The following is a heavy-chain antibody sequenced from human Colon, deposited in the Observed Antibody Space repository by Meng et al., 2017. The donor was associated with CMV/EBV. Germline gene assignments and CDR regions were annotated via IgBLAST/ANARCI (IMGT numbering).Heavy chain of an antibody. CDR2: INWNGGST. D-gene: IGHD4-17*01. V-gene: IGHV3-20*04. Sequence: GASLKISCAASGFTFDEYGMSWVRQAPGKGLEWVSGINWNGGSTGYADSVKGRFTISRDNAKNSLYLHMNSLRAEDTALYYCARGGNDYGDYFDYWGQGTLVTVSS. J-gene: IGHJ4*02. CDR3: ARGGNDYGDYFDY. CDR1: GFTFDEYG.